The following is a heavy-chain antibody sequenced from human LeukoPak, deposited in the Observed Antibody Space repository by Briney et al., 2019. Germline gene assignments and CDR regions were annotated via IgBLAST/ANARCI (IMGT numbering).Heavy chain of an antibody. V-gene: IGHV4-34*01. Sequence: SETLSLTCAVYGGSFSGYYWSWIRQPPGKGLEWIGEINHSGSTNYNPSLKSRVTISVDTSKNQFSLKLSSVTAADTAVYYCASARGSSWFLSFDYWGQGTLVTVSS. D-gene: IGHD6-13*01. CDR1: GGSFSGYY. J-gene: IGHJ4*02. CDR2: INHSGST. CDR3: ASARGSSWFLSFDY.